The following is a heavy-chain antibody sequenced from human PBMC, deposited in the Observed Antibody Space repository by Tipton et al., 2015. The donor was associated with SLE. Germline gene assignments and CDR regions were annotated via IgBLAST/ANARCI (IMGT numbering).Heavy chain of an antibody. J-gene: IGHJ4*02. CDR3: ARDPYYYDSSGYLDY. V-gene: IGHV4-39*07. Sequence: TLSLTCTVSGGSISSGSYYWGWIRQPPGRGLEWIGSIYFIGSTYYNPSLKSRVTISVDTSKNQFSLKLSSVTAADTAVYYCARDPYYYDSSGYLDYWGQGTLVTVSS. CDR1: GGSISSGSYY. CDR2: IYFIGST. D-gene: IGHD3-22*01.